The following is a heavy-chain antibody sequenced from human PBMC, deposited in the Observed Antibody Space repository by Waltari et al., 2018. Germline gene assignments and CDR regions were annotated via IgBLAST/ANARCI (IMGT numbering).Heavy chain of an antibody. J-gene: IGHJ6*02. V-gene: IGHV3-66*02. D-gene: IGHD3-3*01. CDR1: GFTVSSNY. CDR3: AREGTYDFWSGYPLDV. CDR2: IYSGGST. Sequence: EVQLVESGGGLVQPGGSLRLSCAASGFTVSSNYMSWVRQAPGKGLGWVSVIYSGGSTYYADSVKGRFTISRDNSKNTLYLQMNSLRAEDTAVYYCAREGTYDFWSGYPLDVWGQGTTVTVSS.